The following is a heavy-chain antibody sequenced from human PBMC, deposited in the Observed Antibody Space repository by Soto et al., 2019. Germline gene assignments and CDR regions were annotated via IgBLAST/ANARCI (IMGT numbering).Heavy chain of an antibody. V-gene: IGHV1-3*01. D-gene: IGHD3-10*01. J-gene: IGHJ6*02. Sequence: ASVKVSCKASGYTFTSHAMHWVRQAPGQRLEWMGWINAGNGNTKYSQKFQGRVTITRDTSASTAYMELSSLRSEDTAVYYCARRREYYGSGSYTDYYYYGMDVWGQGTTVTVSS. CDR2: INAGNGNT. CDR1: GYTFTSHA. CDR3: ARRREYYGSGSYTDYYYYGMDV.